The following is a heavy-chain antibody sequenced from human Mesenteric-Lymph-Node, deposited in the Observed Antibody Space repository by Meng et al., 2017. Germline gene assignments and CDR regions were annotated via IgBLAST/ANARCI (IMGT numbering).Heavy chain of an antibody. V-gene: IGHV3-23*01. D-gene: IGHD2-15*01. CDR1: GFTFSSYG. J-gene: IGHJ5*01. CDR3: AGAYCSGGTCYHTDS. CDR2: VSGSGGST. Sequence: GESLKISCAASGFTFSSYGMRWVRQAPGKGLGLVSAVSGSGGSTYYADSVKGRFTISRDNSKITLYLQMSSLRAENTTVYYWAGAYCSGGTCYHTDSWGQGTLVTVSS.